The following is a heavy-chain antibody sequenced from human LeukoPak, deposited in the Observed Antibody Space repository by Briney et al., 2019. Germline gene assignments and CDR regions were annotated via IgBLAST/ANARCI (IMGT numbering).Heavy chain of an antibody. V-gene: IGHV4-59*01. CDR3: ARDRKWSYDAFDI. CDR1: GGSISSYY. CDR2: IYYSGST. J-gene: IGHJ3*02. Sequence: SETLSLTCTVSGGSISSYYWSWIRQPPGKGLEWIGYIYYSGSTNYNPSLKSRVTISLDTSKNQFSLKLSSVTAADTAVYYCARDRKWSYDAFDIWGQGTMVTVSS. D-gene: IGHD1-26*01.